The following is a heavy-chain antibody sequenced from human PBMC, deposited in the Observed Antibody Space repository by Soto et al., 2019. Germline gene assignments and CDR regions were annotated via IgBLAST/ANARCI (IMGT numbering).Heavy chain of an antibody. Sequence: QVQLVESGGGVVQPGRSLRLSCAASGFTFSSYGMHWVRQAPGKGLEWVAVIWYDGSNKYYADSVKGRVTISRDNSKNTLVVKMASLGAEDTSVYYCARDPWYSSAWYLPTSGGGYFDYWGHGTLVTFCS. CDR2: IWYDGSNK. V-gene: IGHV3-33*01. D-gene: IGHD6-19*01. CDR3: ARDPWYSSAWYLPTSGGGYFDY. CDR1: GFTFSSYG. J-gene: IGHJ4*01.